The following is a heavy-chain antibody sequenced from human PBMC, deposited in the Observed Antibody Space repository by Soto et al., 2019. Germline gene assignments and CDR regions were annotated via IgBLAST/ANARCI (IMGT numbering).Heavy chain of an antibody. Sequence: VGSLRLSCAASGFTFSSYAMSWVRQAPGKGLEWVSAISGSGGSTYYADSVKGRFTISRDNSKNTLYLQMNSLRAEDTAVYYCAKAPRSSWYLSYYWFDPWGQGTLVTVSS. V-gene: IGHV3-23*01. CDR1: GFTFSSYA. J-gene: IGHJ5*02. CDR2: ISGSGGST. CDR3: AKAPRSSWYLSYYWFDP. D-gene: IGHD6-13*01.